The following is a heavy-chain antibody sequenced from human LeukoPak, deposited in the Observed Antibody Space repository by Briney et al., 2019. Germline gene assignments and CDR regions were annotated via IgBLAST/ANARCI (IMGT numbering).Heavy chain of an antibody. Sequence: SETLSLTCTVSGGSISSHHWSWIRQPPGKGLEWLGYIWGTYYNPPLRSRVTISVDTHKKQFSLNLPSVTAADTAVYFCAVYFAGQGGRGNWGQGTQVTVSS. CDR1: GGSISSHH. J-gene: IGHJ4*02. V-gene: IGHV4-4*09. D-gene: IGHD2-15*01. CDR2: IWGT. CDR3: AVYFAGQGGRGN.